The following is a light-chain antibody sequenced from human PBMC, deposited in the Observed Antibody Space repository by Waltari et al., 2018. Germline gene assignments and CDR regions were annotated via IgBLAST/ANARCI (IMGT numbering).Light chain of an antibody. J-gene: IGKJ5*01. CDR2: GAF. V-gene: IGKV3-20*01. CDR1: QSVDKNY. Sequence: ENVLTQSPGTLSLSPGERATLSCRASQSVDKNYLSWYQQKPGQAPRLLIYGAFNRATCIPDRFSGSGSGTDFTLTITRLEPEDFAVYYCQQYGKSSLITFGQGTRLEI. CDR3: QQYGKSSLIT.